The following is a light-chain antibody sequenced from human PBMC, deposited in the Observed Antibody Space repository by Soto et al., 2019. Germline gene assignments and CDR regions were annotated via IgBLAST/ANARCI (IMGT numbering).Light chain of an antibody. J-gene: IGLJ1*01. Sequence: QSALTQPASVSGSPGQSITISCTGTSSDVGGYNYVSWYQQHPGKAPKLMIYDVSHRPSGVSNRFSGSQSGNTASLTISGLQAEDEADYYCSLYTSSSTYVFGTGTKVTVL. V-gene: IGLV2-14*01. CDR3: SLYTSSSTYV. CDR2: DVS. CDR1: SSDVGGYNY.